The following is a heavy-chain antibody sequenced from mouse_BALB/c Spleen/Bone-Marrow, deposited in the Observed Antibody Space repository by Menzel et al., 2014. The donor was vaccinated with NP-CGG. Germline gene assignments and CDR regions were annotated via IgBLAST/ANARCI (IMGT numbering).Heavy chain of an antibody. CDR3: AKAVSLRAMDY. CDR2: INPYNGGT. V-gene: IGHV1-39*01. CDR1: GYSFTGYN. Sequence: VQLKESGPELEKPGASVKMSCKASGYSFTGYNMNWVKQSNGKSLEWIGDINPYNGGTSYNQKFKGKATLTVDKSSSTACILLKSLTSEDSAVYYCAKAVSLRAMDYWGQGPSVTVSS. D-gene: IGHD6-2*01. J-gene: IGHJ4*01.